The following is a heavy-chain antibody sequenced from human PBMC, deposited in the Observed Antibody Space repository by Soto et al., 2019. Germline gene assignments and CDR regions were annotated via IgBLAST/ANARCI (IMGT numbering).Heavy chain of an antibody. Sequence: QVQLQESGPGLVKPSQTLSLTCTVSGGSISSGDDFWTWIRQPPGKGLEWIGYIYYSGSTYYNTSLNSRLTMSVDTSKTQFSLKLSSVTAADTAVYYCARDRAKWKDYYYYGMDVWGQGTTVTVSS. V-gene: IGHV4-30-4*01. CDR3: ARDRAKWKDYYYYGMDV. CDR1: GGSISSGDDF. J-gene: IGHJ6*02. CDR2: IYYSGST. D-gene: IGHD1-20*01.